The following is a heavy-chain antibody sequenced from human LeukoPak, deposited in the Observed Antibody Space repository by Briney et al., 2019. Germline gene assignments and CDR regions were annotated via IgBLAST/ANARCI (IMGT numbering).Heavy chain of an antibody. CDR3: AGGIAVAGISAFDI. Sequence: SETLSLTCTVSGGSISSYYWGWIRQPPGKGLECIGYIYYSGSTNYNPSLKSRVTISVDTSKNQFSLKLSSVTAADTAVYYCAGGIAVAGISAFDIWGQGTMVTVSS. CDR1: GGSISSYY. CDR2: IYYSGST. J-gene: IGHJ3*02. D-gene: IGHD6-19*01. V-gene: IGHV4-59*01.